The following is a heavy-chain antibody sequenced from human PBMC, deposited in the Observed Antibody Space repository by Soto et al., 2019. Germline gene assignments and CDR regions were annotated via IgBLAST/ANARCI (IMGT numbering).Heavy chain of an antibody. V-gene: IGHV1-18*01. D-gene: IGHD4-17*01. CDR2: ISAYNGNT. CDR3: AREGGLFSDYGDYAEGSWFDP. Sequence: QVQLLQSGAEVKKPGASVKVSCKASGYTFTTYGISWVRQAPGQGLEWMGWISAYNGNTNYAQKLQGRVTMPTDTSKNSAYMGLRSLSSDDAAVQYCAREGGLFSDYGDYAEGSWFDPWRKATPVTVSS. CDR1: GYTFTTYG. J-gene: IGHJ5*02.